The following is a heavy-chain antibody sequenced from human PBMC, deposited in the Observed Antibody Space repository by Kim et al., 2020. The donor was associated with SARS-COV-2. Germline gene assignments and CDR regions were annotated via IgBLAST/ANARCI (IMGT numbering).Heavy chain of an antibody. J-gene: IGHJ4*02. CDR1: GGSISSGGYY. D-gene: IGHD4-17*01. CDR3: ARDQGYGDHFDY. Sequence: SETLSLTCTVSGGSISSGGYYWSWIRQHPGKGLEWIGYIYYSGSTYYNPSLKSRVTISVDTSKNQFSLKLSSVTAADTAVYYCARDQGYGDHFDYWGQGTLVTVSS. CDR2: IYYSGST. V-gene: IGHV4-31*03.